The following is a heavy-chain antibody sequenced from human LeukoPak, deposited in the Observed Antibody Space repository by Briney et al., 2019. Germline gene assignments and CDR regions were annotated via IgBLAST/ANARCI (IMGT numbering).Heavy chain of an antibody. D-gene: IGHD3-10*01. V-gene: IGHV3-11*01. CDR3: AKGAGDFDY. CDR2: ISSAGGTL. Sequence: GGSLRLSCAASGFSFSDNYMSWIRQAPGKGLEWISYISSAGGTLYYADSVKGRFTISRDIGKKLLCLQMNSLRAEDTAVYFCAKGAGDFDYWGQGTLVTVSS. J-gene: IGHJ4*02. CDR1: GFSFSDNY.